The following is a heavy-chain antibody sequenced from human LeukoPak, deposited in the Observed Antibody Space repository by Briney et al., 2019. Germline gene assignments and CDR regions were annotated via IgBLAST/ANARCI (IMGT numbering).Heavy chain of an antibody. J-gene: IGHJ4*02. CDR3: ATRYDFWSGYYHFDY. Sequence: SETLSLTCAVYGGSFSGYYWSWIRQPPGKGLEWIGEINHSGSTNYNPSLKSRVTISVDTSRNQFSLKLSSVTAADTAVYYCATRYDFWSGYYHFDYWGQGTLVTVSS. D-gene: IGHD3/OR15-3a*01. CDR1: GGSFSGYY. CDR2: INHSGST. V-gene: IGHV4-34*01.